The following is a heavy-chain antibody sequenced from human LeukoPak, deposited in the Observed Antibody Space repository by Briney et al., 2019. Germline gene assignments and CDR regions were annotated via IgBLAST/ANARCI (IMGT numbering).Heavy chain of an antibody. V-gene: IGHV1-2*02. CDR2: INPNSGGT. CDR1: GYTSSSPD. D-gene: IGHD1-26*01. CDR3: ARARGTSGSYYDY. Sequence: ASVKVSCKASGYTSSSPDINWVRQATGRGLEWLGWINPNSGGTNYAQKFQGRVTMTRDTSISTAYMELSRLRSDDTAVYYCARARGTSGSYYDYWGQGTLVTVSS. J-gene: IGHJ4*02.